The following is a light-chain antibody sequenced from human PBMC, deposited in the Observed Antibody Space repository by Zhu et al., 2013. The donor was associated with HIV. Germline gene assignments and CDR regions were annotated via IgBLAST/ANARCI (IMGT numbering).Light chain of an antibody. J-gene: IGLJ2*01. CDR2: DVD. V-gene: IGLV2-11*01. Sequence: QSALTQPRSVSGSPGQSVTISCTGTRSDVGAYNSVSWYQQYPGKAPKLLIFDVDNRPSGISGRFLGSKSGNTASLTISGLQSEDEADYYCSSYSSTNLVVFGGGSK. CDR3: SSYSSTNLVV. CDR1: RSDVGAYNS.